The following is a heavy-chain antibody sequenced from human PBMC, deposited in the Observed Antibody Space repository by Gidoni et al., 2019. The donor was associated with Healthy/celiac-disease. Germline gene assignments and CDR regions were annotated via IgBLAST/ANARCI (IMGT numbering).Heavy chain of an antibody. Sequence: EVQLLESGGGLVQPGGSLRPSCAALGFTFSSYAMSWVPQAPGKGPGGGSAISGSGGSTYYAGSVKGRFTISRDNAKNTLYLQRNSLRAEETAVYYCAKDDYGDLSGGFDYWGQGTLVTVSS. CDR1: GFTFSSYA. J-gene: IGHJ4*02. V-gene: IGHV3-23*01. CDR2: ISGSGGST. D-gene: IGHD4-17*01. CDR3: AKDDYGDLSGGFDY.